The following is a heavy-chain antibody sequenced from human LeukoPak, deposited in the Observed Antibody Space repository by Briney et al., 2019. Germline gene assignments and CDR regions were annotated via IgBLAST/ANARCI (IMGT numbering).Heavy chain of an antibody. CDR3: ASSVVVAAPDYYYYYGMDI. D-gene: IGHD2-15*01. CDR2: ISSNGGST. J-gene: IGHJ6*02. V-gene: IGHV3-64D*09. CDR1: GFTFSSYA. Sequence: PGGSLRLSCSASGFTFSSYAMHWVRQAPGKGLEYVSAISSNGGSTYYADSVKGRFTISRDNSKNTLYLQMSSLRAEDTAVYYCASSVVVAAPDYYYYYGMDIWGQGTTVTVSS.